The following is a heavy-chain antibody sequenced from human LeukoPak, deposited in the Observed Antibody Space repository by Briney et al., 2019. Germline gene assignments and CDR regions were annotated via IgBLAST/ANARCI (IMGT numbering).Heavy chain of an antibody. J-gene: IGHJ2*01. CDR2: IDTSGNT. Sequence: PSETLSLTCTVSGGSISSYYWSWIRQPAGKGLEWIGRIDTSGNTNYKPSLKSRVTMSVDTSRNQFSLKLNSVTAADTAVYYYARVSSSWYQDWYFDLWGRGTLVTVSS. D-gene: IGHD6-13*01. CDR1: GGSISSYY. V-gene: IGHV4-4*07. CDR3: ARVSSSWYQDWYFDL.